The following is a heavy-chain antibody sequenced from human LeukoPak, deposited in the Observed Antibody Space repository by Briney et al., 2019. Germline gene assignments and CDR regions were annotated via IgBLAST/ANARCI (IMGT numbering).Heavy chain of an antibody. CDR2: INPGGGST. CDR1: GDRLTIHY. J-gene: IGHJ3*02. Sequence: GASVRVSCKASGDRLTIHYIHWLRQAPGQGLEWMGIINPGGGSTDYAQKFQGRVTMTRDASTSTVYMELSSLRSEDTAVYYCATQDQVPAAKDAFDIWGQGTMVTVSS. V-gene: IGHV1-46*01. CDR3: ATQDQVPAAKDAFDI. D-gene: IGHD2-2*01.